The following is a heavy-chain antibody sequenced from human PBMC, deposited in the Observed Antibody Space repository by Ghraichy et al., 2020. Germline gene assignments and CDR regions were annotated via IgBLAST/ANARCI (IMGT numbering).Heavy chain of an antibody. CDR1: GFTFSTYW. CDR3: ARSTSPGITVAGRPGYFDL. CDR2: IRQGGSEK. J-gene: IGHJ2*01. D-gene: IGHD6-19*01. V-gene: IGHV3-7*01. Sequence: GGSLRLSCAASGFTFSTYWMSWVRQAPGKGLEWVANIRQGGSEKYYVDSLKGRFTISRDNAKNSLYLQMNSLRAEDTAVYYCARSTSPGITVAGRPGYFDLWGRGTLVTVSS.